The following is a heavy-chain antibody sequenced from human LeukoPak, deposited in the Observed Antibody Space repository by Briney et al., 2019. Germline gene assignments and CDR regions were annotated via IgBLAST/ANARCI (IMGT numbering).Heavy chain of an antibody. Sequence: GASMKVSCKASGYTFTGYYVHWVRQAPGQGLEWMGRINPNSGGTNYAQKFQGRVTMTRDTSISTAYMELSRLRSDDTAVYYCAIIAVAVDFDYWGQGTLVTVSS. CDR3: AIIAVAVDFDY. CDR1: GYTFTGYY. D-gene: IGHD6-19*01. V-gene: IGHV1-2*06. J-gene: IGHJ4*02. CDR2: INPNSGGT.